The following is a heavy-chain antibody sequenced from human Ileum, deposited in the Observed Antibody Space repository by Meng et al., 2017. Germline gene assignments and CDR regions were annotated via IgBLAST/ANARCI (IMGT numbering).Heavy chain of an antibody. CDR2: IFYTGAT. V-gene: IGHV4-30-4*01. CDR3: VSERRRSYFFDY. Sequence: QVQLQESGPGLVKPSQTLSLNCTVSGGSITSGDYYWSWIRQPPGQGLDWIGYIFYTGATSSNPSLQSRVTVSLDTSKSQFSLKLSSVTAADTAIYYCVSERRRSYFFDYWGQGTLVTVSS. J-gene: IGHJ4*02. CDR1: GGSITSGDYY.